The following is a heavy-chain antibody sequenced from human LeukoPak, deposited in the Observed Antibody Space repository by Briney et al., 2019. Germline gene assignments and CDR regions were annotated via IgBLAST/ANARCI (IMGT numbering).Heavy chain of an antibody. J-gene: IGHJ4*02. CDR1: GFNFSGSA. CDR2: IRNKANNYAT. CDR3: AHGTMYQLDY. V-gene: IGHV3-73*01. D-gene: IGHD2-2*01. Sequence: PGGSLRLSCTASGFNFSGSAMHWVRQASGKGLEWIGRIRNKANNYATAYVASVKGRFTISRDDSKNTAYLQMNSLKIEDTAVYYCAHGTMYQLDYWGQGTLVTVSS.